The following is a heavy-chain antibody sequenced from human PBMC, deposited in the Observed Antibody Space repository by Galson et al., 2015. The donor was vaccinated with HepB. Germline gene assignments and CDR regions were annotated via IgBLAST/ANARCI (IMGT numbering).Heavy chain of an antibody. J-gene: IGHJ4*02. Sequence: SLRLSCAASGFTFSSYSFNWVRQAPGKGLEWVSYISSSSSTIYYADSVKGRFTISRDNAKNSLYLQMNSLRAEDTAVYYCAGEWLFPYWGQGTLVTVSS. D-gene: IGHD3-22*01. CDR2: ISSSSSTI. CDR3: AGEWLFPY. V-gene: IGHV3-48*01. CDR1: GFTFSSYS.